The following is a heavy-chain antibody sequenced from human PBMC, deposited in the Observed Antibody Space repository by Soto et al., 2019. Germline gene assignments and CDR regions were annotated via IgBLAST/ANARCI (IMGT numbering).Heavy chain of an antibody. CDR1: GFTFSSYA. D-gene: IGHD2-2*02. CDR2: ISGSGGST. J-gene: IGHJ4*02. Sequence: GGSLRLSCAASGFTFSSYAMSWVRQAPGKGLEWVSAISGSGGSTYYADSVKGRFTISRDNSKNTLYLQMNSLRAEDTAVYYCAKDRGGFGPATAILAEPTAAATPGIDYWGQGTLVTVSS. V-gene: IGHV3-23*01. CDR3: AKDRGGFGPATAILAEPTAAATPGIDY.